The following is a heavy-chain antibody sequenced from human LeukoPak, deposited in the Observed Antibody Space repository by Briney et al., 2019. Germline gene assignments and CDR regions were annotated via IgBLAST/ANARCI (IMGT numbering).Heavy chain of an antibody. D-gene: IGHD3-10*01. J-gene: IGHJ6*03. CDR1: GFTFTSYS. V-gene: IGHV3-21*01. CDR3: VRDRFRMDA. CDR2: ISSSSSYI. Sequence: GGSLRLSCAASGFTFTSYSINWVRQAPGKGLEWVSSISSSSSYIYYADSMKGRFTISRDNAKNSLYLQMNSLTAEDTAVYFCVRDRFRMDAWGKGTTVIVSS.